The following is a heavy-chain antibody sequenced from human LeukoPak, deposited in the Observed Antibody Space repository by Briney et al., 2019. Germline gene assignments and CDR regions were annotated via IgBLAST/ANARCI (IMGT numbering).Heavy chain of an antibody. CDR2: INSDGRST. Sequence: PGGSLRLSCAASGFTFSSYWMHCVRQAPGKGLVWVSRINSDGRSTSYADSVKGRFTISRDNAKNTLYLQMNSLRAEDTAVYYCARGYYDSSGYYLIDYWGQGTLVTVSS. CDR3: ARGYYDSSGYYLIDY. CDR1: GFTFSSYW. V-gene: IGHV3-74*01. J-gene: IGHJ4*02. D-gene: IGHD3-22*01.